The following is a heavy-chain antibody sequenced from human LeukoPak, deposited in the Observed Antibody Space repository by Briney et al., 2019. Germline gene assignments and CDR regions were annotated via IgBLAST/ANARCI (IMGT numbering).Heavy chain of an antibody. CDR1: GASISNYY. CDR2: IYTSGST. J-gene: IGHJ4*02. Sequence: SETLSLTCTVSGASISNYYWTWIRQPAGKRLEWIGRIYTSGSTNYNPSLKSRVAISVDTSNNQFSQRLSSVTAADTAVYYCARILATIEGQYFFDYWGQGILVTVSS. CDR3: ARILATIEGQYFFDY. V-gene: IGHV4-4*07. D-gene: IGHD5-12*01.